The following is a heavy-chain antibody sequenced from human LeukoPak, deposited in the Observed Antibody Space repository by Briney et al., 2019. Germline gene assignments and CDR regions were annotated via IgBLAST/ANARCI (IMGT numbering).Heavy chain of an antibody. Sequence: PSETLSLTCTVSGGSISSYYWSWIRQPPGKGLEWIGYIYYSGSTNYNPSLKSRVTISVDTSKNQFSLKLSSVTAADTAVYYCARDGGRGVRLANLGWFDPWGQGTLVTVSS. CDR1: GGSISSYY. CDR3: ARDGGRGVRLANLGWFDP. D-gene: IGHD1-1*01. J-gene: IGHJ5*02. V-gene: IGHV4-59*01. CDR2: IYYSGST.